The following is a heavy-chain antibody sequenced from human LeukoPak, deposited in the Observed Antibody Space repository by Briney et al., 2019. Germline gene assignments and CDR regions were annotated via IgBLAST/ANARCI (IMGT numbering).Heavy chain of an antibody. CDR1: GFTFSNAW. CDR2: IKSKTDGGTT. D-gene: IGHD4-17*01. CDR3: AKSDGDYYDY. Sequence: GGSLRLSCAASGFTFSNAWMSWVRQTPGKGLEWVGRIKSKTDGGTTDYAAPVKGRFTISRDDSKNTLYLQMNSLRAEDTAVYYCAKSDGDYYDYWGQGTLVTVSS. J-gene: IGHJ4*02. V-gene: IGHV3-15*01.